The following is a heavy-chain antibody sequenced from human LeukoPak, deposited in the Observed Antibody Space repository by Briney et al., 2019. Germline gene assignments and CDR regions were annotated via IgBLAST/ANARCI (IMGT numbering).Heavy chain of an antibody. Sequence: TSETLSLTCTVSGGSISSYYWSWIRQPAGNGLEWIGRIYTSGSTNYNPSLKSRVTMSVDTSKNQFSLKLSSVTAADTAVYYCARDPPITMVRGVKEAFDIWGQGTMITVSS. CDR2: IYTSGST. J-gene: IGHJ3*02. D-gene: IGHD3-10*01. V-gene: IGHV4-4*07. CDR3: ARDPPITMVRGVKEAFDI. CDR1: GGSISSYY.